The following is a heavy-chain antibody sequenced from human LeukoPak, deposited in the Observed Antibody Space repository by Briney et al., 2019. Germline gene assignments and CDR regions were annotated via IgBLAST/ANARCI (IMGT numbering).Heavy chain of an antibody. V-gene: IGHV1-8*01. CDR1: GDTFTSYD. CDR3: ARGSWNYGLVHTDNWFDP. J-gene: IGHJ5*02. CDR2: MNPNSGNT. D-gene: IGHD1-7*01. Sequence: ASVKVSCKAAGDTFTSYDINLVRQATGQGLEWMGWMNPNSGNTGYAQKFQGRVTMTRNTSISTAYMELSSLRSEDTAVYYCARGSWNYGLVHTDNWFDPWGQGTLVTVSS.